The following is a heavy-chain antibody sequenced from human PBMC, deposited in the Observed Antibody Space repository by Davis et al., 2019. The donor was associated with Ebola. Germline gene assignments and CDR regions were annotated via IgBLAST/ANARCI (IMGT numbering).Heavy chain of an antibody. D-gene: IGHD3-16*02. CDR2: KKRRGGEK. V-gene: IGHV3-7*03. CDR1: GYTFSSHM. Sequence: GESLKISCPASGYTFSSHMMTWSSHAWSRALDRPITKKRRGGEKYYVDSVQGRFTISRDNAKNSLYLQMNSLRAEDTAFYHCARVKAETSYTRFEHWGRGTLVT. J-gene: IGHJ5*02. CDR3: ARVKAETSYTRFEH.